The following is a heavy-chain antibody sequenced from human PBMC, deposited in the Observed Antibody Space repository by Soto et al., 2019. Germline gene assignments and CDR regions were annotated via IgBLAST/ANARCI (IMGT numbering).Heavy chain of an antibody. J-gene: IGHJ4*02. Sequence: PGGSLRLSCAASGFTFSNAWVNWVRQAPGKGLEWVGRIKSKTDGGTTDYAAPVKGRFTISRDDSKNTLYLQMNSLKTEDTAVYYCTTDHDFWSGYPFDYWGQGTLVTVSS. CDR3: TTDHDFWSGYPFDY. CDR1: GFTFSNAW. V-gene: IGHV3-15*07. CDR2: IKSKTDGGTT. D-gene: IGHD3-3*01.